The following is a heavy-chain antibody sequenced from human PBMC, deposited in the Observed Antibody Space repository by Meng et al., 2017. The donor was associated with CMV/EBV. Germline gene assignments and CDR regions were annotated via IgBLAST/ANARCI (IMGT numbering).Heavy chain of an antibody. D-gene: IGHD6-13*01. CDR1: GFTFSSYA. J-gene: IGHJ4*02. CDR3: ARPSAARYFDY. CDR2: ISYDGSNK. V-gene: IGHV3-30*04. Sequence: GESLKISCAASGFTFSSYAMHWVRPAPGKGLEWVAVISYDGSNKYYADSVKGRFTISRDNSKNTLYLQMNSLRAEDTAVYYCARPSAARYFDYWGQGTLVTVSS.